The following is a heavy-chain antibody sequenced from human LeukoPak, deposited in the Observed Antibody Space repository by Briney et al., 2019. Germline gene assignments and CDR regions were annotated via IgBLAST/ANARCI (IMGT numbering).Heavy chain of an antibody. CDR1: GYRLRNHG. V-gene: IGHV1-18*01. CDR2: IGADSGDTHGDT. J-gene: IGHJ2*01. D-gene: IGHD4-11*01. Sequence: GASVKVSCKASGYRLRNHGISWVRQAPGQGLEWMGWIGADSGDTHGDTHYAEKLQGRVTMTTDTSTDTAYMDLRSLTSDDPAVYYCARGSSPYNWYFDLWGRGTLVTVSS. CDR3: ARGSSPYNWYFDL.